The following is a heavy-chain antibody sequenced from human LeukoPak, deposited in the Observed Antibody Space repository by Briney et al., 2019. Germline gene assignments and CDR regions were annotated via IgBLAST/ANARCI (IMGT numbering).Heavy chain of an antibody. CDR2: INPNSGGT. CDR3: ARDFHNKKWYDGPGYYFDF. D-gene: IGHD2-15*01. J-gene: IGHJ4*02. CDR1: GYTFTGYY. Sequence: GASVKVSCKASGYTFTGYYMHWVRQAPGQGLEWVGWINPNSGGTSSAQKFQGRVTMTGDASTSTAYMELSSLTSDDTAVYYCARDFHNKKWYDGPGYYFDFWGQGTLVTVSS. V-gene: IGHV1-2*02.